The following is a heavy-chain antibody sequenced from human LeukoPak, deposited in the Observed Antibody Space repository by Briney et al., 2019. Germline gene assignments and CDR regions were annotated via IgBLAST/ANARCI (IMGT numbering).Heavy chain of an antibody. J-gene: IGHJ6*03. D-gene: IGHD3-3*01. Sequence: KTSQTLSPTCTVSGGSISSGSYYWSWIRQPAGKGLEWIGRIYTSGSTNYNPSLKSRVTISVDTSKNQFSLKLSSVTAADTAVYYCAREYYDFWTGARYYMDVWGKGTTVTVSS. CDR1: GGSISSGSYY. V-gene: IGHV4-61*02. CDR3: AREYYDFWTGARYYMDV. CDR2: IYTSGST.